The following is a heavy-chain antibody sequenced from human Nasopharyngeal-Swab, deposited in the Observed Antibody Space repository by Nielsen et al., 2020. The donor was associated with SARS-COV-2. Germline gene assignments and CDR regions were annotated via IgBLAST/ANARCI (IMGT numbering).Heavy chain of an antibody. J-gene: IGHJ6*02. D-gene: IGHD3-3*01. CDR2: FNHSGNT. CDR3: ARLDYDFWSGYSDQYGMDV. Sequence: WIRQPSGKGLEWIGEFNHSGNTNYNPSLKSRLTISVDMSKNQFSLKLRSVTPADTAVYYCARLDYDFWSGYSDQYGMDVWGQGTTVTVSS. V-gene: IGHV4-34*01.